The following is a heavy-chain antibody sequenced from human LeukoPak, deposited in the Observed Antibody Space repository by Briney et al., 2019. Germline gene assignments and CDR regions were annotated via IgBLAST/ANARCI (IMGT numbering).Heavy chain of an antibody. V-gene: IGHV1-69*13. Sequence: ASVKVSCKASGGTFSSYAISWVRKAPGQGLEWMGGIIPIFGTANYAQKFQGRVTIAADESTSTAYMELSSLRSEDTAVYYCARGGGSGSLSPPDYWGQRTLVTVSS. CDR3: ARGGGSGSLSPPDY. J-gene: IGHJ4*02. CDR1: GGTFSSYA. D-gene: IGHD1-26*01. CDR2: IIPIFGTA.